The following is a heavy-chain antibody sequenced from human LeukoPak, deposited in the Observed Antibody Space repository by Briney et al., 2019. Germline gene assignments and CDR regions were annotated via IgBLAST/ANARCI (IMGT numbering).Heavy chain of an antibody. J-gene: IGHJ4*02. CDR3: AKDRGVGQWELPTSLDY. CDR1: GFTFSSYW. V-gene: IGHV3-74*01. CDR2: INSDGSST. D-gene: IGHD1-26*01. Sequence: PGGSLRLSCAASGFTFSSYWMHWVRQAPGKGLVWVSRINSDGSSTSYADSVKGRFTISRDNAKNTLYLQMNSLRAEDTAVYYCAKDRGVGQWELPTSLDYWGQGTLVTVSS.